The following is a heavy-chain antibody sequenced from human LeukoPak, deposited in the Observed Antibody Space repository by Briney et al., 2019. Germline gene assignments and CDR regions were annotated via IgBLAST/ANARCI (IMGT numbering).Heavy chain of an antibody. D-gene: IGHD3-22*01. J-gene: IGHJ4*02. CDR2: IYYSGNT. CDR3: ARGGWNKFAY. V-gene: IGHV4-38-2*02. Sequence: PSETLSLTCTVSGYSISSDYCWGWIRQPPGKGLEWIGSIYYSGNTYYNPSLKSRVTISVDTSKNQFSLKLRSVTAADTAVYYCARGGWNKFAYWGQGTLVTVSS. CDR1: GYSISSDYC.